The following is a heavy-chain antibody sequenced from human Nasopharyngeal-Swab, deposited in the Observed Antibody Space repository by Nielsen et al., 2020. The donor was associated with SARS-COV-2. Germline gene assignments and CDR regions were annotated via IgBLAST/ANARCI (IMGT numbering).Heavy chain of an antibody. D-gene: IGHD3-10*01. V-gene: IGHV1-46*01. CDR1: GYTFTSYY. CDR2: INHSGGST. CDR3: ARDLPYETLLWFGELYLGAFDI. J-gene: IGHJ3*02. Sequence: ASVKVSCKASGYTFTSYYMHWVRQDPGQGLEWMGIINHSGGSTSYAQKFQGSVTMTRDTSTTTVYLVLSSLRSVDTAVYYCARDLPYETLLWFGELYLGAFDIWGQGTMVTVSS.